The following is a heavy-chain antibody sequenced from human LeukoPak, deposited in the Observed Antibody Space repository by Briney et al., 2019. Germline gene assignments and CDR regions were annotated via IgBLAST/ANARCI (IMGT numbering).Heavy chain of an antibody. D-gene: IGHD3-22*01. J-gene: IGHJ3*02. V-gene: IGHV4-39*01. CDR2: IFYSGST. Sequence: SETPSLTCTVSGDSIGSSNNYWAWVRQPPGKGLEWLGSIFYSGSTYYNPSLKSRVTISVDTSKNQFSLKLSSVTAADTAVYYCARSLDPRITMIVVVIGAHDAFDIWGQGTMVTVSS. CDR1: GDSIGSSNNY. CDR3: ARSLDPRITMIVVVIGAHDAFDI.